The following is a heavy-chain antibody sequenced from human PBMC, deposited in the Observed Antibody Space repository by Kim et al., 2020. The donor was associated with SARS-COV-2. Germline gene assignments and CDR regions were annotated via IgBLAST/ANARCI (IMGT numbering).Heavy chain of an antibody. D-gene: IGHD3-10*01. Sequence: YTSGSTNSNPSRKSRVTMSVDTSKNQFSLKLSSVTAADTAVYYCASPLGYWGQGTLVTVSS. CDR3: ASPLGY. V-gene: IGHV4-4*07. J-gene: IGHJ4*02. CDR2: YTSGST.